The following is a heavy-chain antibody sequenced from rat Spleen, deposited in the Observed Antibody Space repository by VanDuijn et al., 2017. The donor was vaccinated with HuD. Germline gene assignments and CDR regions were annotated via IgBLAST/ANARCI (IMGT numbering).Heavy chain of an antibody. CDR2: ISYEGSST. D-gene: IGHD4-6*01. J-gene: IGHJ4*01. CDR1: GFTFSDYY. CDR3: ARAFATLGPLSFRGYYVMDA. V-gene: IGHV5-22*01. Sequence: EVQLVESGGGLVQPGRSLKLSCAASGFTFSDYYMAWVRQAPKKGLEWVASISYEGSSTYYGDSVKGRFSISRDNARGILYLHMSSLGSEDTATYYCARAFATLGPLSFRGYYVMDAWGQGTSVTVSS.